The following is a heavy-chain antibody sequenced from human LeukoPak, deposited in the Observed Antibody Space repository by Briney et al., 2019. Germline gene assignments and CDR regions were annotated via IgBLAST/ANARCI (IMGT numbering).Heavy chain of an antibody. CDR2: MNPDSGDT. J-gene: IGHJ4*02. Sequence: ASVKVSCTASGFTFSNYDINWVRQATGQGLEWMGWMNPDSGDTAYAQKFQGRVLMTRDTSINTAYIELSSLRSEDTAVYYCARGGDYYDSSGFSAAVKHWGQGTLVTVSS. D-gene: IGHD3-22*01. CDR1: GFTFSNYD. CDR3: ARGGDYYDSSGFSAAVKH. V-gene: IGHV1-8*01.